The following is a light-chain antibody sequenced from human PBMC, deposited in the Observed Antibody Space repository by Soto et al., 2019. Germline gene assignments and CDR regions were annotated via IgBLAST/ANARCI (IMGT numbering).Light chain of an antibody. CDR1: QNINNY. CDR2: DAS. Sequence: DIQMTQSPSSLSASVGDRVTITCQASQNINNYLNWYQQKPGRAPKLLIYDASNRANGVPARFGGGGSGTDFTLTINSLEPEDFAVYYCQQRNVWPPITFGQGTRLEIK. J-gene: IGKJ5*01. V-gene: IGKV1-33*01. CDR3: QQRNVWPPIT.